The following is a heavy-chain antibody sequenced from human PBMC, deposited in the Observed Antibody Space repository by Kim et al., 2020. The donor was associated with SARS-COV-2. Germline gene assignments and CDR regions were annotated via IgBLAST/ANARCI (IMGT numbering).Heavy chain of an antibody. Sequence: YYAESVKGRFTISKDFSKNMVYMQMNNLRVEDTAVYYCAKRETSSWSYIDYWGQGTLVSVSS. J-gene: IGHJ4*02. V-gene: IGHV3-23*01. D-gene: IGHD6-19*01. CDR3: AKRETSSWSYIDY.